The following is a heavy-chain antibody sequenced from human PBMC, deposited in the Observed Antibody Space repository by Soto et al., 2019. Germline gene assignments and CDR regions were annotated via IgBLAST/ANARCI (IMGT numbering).Heavy chain of an antibody. CDR3: AKDHTVVIRDAFDI. V-gene: IGHV3-23*01. CDR2: ISDSGTGT. J-gene: IGHJ3*02. Sequence: EVQILESGGGLVQPGGSLRLSCAASGFTFSSYAMYWVRQAPGKGLAWVSGISDSGTGTEYADSVKGRFTISRDNSKNTVYLQMKSLRAEETAVYYCAKDHTVVIRDAFDIWGQGTMVNVSS. CDR1: GFTFSSYA. D-gene: IGHD3-22*01.